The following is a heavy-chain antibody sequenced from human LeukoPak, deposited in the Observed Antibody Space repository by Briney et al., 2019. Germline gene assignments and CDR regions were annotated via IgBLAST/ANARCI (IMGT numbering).Heavy chain of an antibody. CDR3: ARYSYGHLDY. J-gene: IGHJ4*02. CDR2: INHSGST. D-gene: IGHD5-18*01. V-gene: IGHV4-34*01. CDR1: GGSFSGYY. Sequence: PSETLSLTCAVYGGSFSGYYWSWIRQPPGKGLEWIGEINHSGSTNYNPSLKSRVTISVDTSKNQFSLKLSSVTAADTAVYYCARYSYGHLDYWGQGTLVTVSS.